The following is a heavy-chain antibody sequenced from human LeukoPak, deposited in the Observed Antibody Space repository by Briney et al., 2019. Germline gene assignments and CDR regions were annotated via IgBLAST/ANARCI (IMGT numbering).Heavy chain of an antibody. CDR1: GGSINSGDYY. Sequence: SQTLSLTCTVSGGSINSGDYYWNWIRQPPGKGLEWIGYIYYSGSTYYNPSLKSRVTISVDTSKNQFSLKLSSVTAADTAVYYSGRDRIVVGRAFDIWGQGTMVTVSS. CDR3: GRDRIVVGRAFDI. J-gene: IGHJ3*02. V-gene: IGHV4-30-4*08. CDR2: IYYSGST. D-gene: IGHD2-2*01.